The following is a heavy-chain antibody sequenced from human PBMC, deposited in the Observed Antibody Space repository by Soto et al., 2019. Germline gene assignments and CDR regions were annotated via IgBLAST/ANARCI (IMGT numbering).Heavy chain of an antibody. CDR2: IKQDGSEK. V-gene: IGHV3-7*01. D-gene: IGHD4-17*01. Sequence: GGSLTLSCAASGFTFSSYLMSWVRQAPGKGLEWVANIKQDGSEKYYVDSVKGRFTISRDNAKNSLYLQMNSLRAEDMAVYYCARDEITGRSFVFAALLRSEYYFDYWGQGTLVTVSS. CDR1: GFTFSSYL. CDR3: ARDEITGRSFVFAALLRSEYYFDY. J-gene: IGHJ4*02.